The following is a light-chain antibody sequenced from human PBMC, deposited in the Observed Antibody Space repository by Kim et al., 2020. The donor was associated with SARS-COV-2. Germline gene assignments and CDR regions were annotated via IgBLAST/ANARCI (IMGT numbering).Light chain of an antibody. CDR1: SSNSGGDP. J-gene: IGLJ2*01. CDR2: NDN. V-gene: IGLV1-44*01. Sequence: GEKVSITCSGSSSNSGGDPVTWYQQVPGTAPKLLIYNDNQRPSGVPDRFSGSKSGSSATLAISGLQSEDEADYYCAAWDDNVKGPVFGGGTKLTVL. CDR3: AAWDDNVKGPV.